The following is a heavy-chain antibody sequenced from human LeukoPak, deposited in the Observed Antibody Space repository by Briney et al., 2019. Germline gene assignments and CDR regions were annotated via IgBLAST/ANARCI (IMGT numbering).Heavy chain of an antibody. V-gene: IGHV4-4*07. CDR1: GDSLNSYY. CDR2: IYTSGST. Sequence: SSETLSLTCTVSGDSLNSYYWSWIRQPAGKGLEWIGRIYTSGSTNCNPSLKSRVTMSVGTSKNQFSLKLSSVTAADTAVYYCARDRTGRLYDSSGYYLFPYYYYGMDVWGQGTTVTVSS. CDR3: ARDRTGRLYDSSGYYLFPYYYYGMDV. J-gene: IGHJ6*02. D-gene: IGHD3-22*01.